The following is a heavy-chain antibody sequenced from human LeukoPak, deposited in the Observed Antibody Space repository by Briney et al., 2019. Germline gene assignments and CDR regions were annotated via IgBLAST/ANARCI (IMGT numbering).Heavy chain of an antibody. Sequence: SETLSLTCDVSGGSISNGGYHWSWIRQHPGKGLEWIGYIYSSGSTHYNPSLKSRITMSVDTSKNQFSLKLSSVTAADTAVYYCARAAIGEFDYWGQGTLVTVSS. CDR3: ARAAIGEFDY. J-gene: IGHJ4*02. CDR2: IYSSGST. D-gene: IGHD3-10*01. CDR1: GGSISNGGYH. V-gene: IGHV4-31*11.